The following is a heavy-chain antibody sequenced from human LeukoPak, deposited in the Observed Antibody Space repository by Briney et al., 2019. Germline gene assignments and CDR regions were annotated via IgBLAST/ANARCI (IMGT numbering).Heavy chain of an antibody. J-gene: IGHJ4*02. V-gene: IGHV3-53*01. D-gene: IGHD7-27*01. CDR1: GFTVRSHF. CDR2: LDTGGAT. CDR3: ARDDASLGTSFDY. Sequence: GGSLRLSCAVSGFTVRSHFMAWVRQAPGKGLEWVSVLDTGGATHYADSVKGRFTISRDNAKNSLYLQMNSLRAEDTAVYYCARDDASLGTSFDYWGQGTLVTVSS.